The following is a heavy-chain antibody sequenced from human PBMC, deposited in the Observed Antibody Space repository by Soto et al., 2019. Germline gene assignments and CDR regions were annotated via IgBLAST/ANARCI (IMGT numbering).Heavy chain of an antibody. V-gene: IGHV4-39*01. CDR3: TRGYKWNYNYFDP. CDR1: GASISVHSYY. D-gene: IGHD1-20*01. J-gene: IGHJ5*02. CDR2: SYYCGTT. Sequence: KPSETLSLTCTVSGASISVHSYYWTWIRQPPGKGLEWIGSSYYCGTTYFNPSLKSRATISVDTSKNQFSLRLTSVTAADTAIYYCTRGYKWNYNYFDPFGPRALVTVSS.